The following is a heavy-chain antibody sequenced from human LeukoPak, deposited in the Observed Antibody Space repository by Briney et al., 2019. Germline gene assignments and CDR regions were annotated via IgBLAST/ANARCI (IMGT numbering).Heavy chain of an antibody. Sequence: GGSLRLSCAASGFTFSGFSMHWIRQAPGRGLEYVSAINGNGDKTFYTDSVRGRFTIFRDNSKKTLFLQMGSLRGEDTALYFCARIGMENFYDLWGQGTLVTVSS. CDR2: INGNGDKT. V-gene: IGHV3-64*02. J-gene: IGHJ5*02. D-gene: IGHD2/OR15-2a*01. CDR3: ARIGMENFYDL. CDR1: GFTFSGFS.